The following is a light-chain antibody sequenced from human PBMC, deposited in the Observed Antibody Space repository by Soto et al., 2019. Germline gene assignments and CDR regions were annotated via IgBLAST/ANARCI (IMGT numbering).Light chain of an antibody. CDR2: GNS. CDR1: SSNIGAGYD. V-gene: IGLV1-40*01. CDR3: QSYDSSLSGYVV. Sequence: QSVLTQPPSVSGAPGQRVTISCTGSSSNIGAGYDVHWYQQLPGTAPKLLIYGNSNRPSGVPDRFSGSKSGTSDSLAITGVQAEDEADYYCQSYDSSLSGYVVFGGGTKLTVL. J-gene: IGLJ2*01.